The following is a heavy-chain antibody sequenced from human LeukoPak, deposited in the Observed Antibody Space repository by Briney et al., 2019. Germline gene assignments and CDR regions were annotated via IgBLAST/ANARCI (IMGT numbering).Heavy chain of an antibody. Sequence: GGSLRLSCAASGFTFNDHSMHWVRQGPGKGLEWVSCISWNSGSIGYAESVKGLFTISRDNAKNSLYLQMNSLKPEDTALYYCVTGIAVAPDAFDIWGQGTMVTVSS. CDR1: GFTFNDHS. CDR2: ISWNSGSI. V-gene: IGHV3-9*01. D-gene: IGHD6-19*01. CDR3: VTGIAVAPDAFDI. J-gene: IGHJ3*02.